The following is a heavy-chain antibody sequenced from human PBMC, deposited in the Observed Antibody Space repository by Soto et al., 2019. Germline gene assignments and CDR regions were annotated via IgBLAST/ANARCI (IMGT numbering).Heavy chain of an antibody. CDR2: ISGSGGST. CDR3: AKDWGVVGAPNDAFDI. Sequence: LRLSCAASGFTFSSYAMSWVRQAPGKGLEWVSAISGSGGSTYYADSVKGRFTISRDNSKNTLYLQMNSLRAEDTAVYYCAKDWGVVGAPNDAFDIWGQGTMVTVSS. J-gene: IGHJ3*02. D-gene: IGHD1-26*01. V-gene: IGHV3-23*01. CDR1: GFTFSSYA.